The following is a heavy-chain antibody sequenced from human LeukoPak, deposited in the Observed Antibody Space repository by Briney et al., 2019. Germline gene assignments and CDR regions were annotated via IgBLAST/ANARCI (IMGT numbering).Heavy chain of an antibody. D-gene: IGHD4-17*01. CDR1: GFTVSSNY. CDR3: ASPDGDYAGEFIFDY. CDR2: IYSGGST. V-gene: IGHV3-53*04. Sequence: GGSLRLSCAASGFTVSSNYMSWVRQAPGKGLEWVSVIYSGGSTYYADSVKGRFTISRHNSKNTLYLQMNSLRAEDTAVYYCASPDGDYAGEFIFDYWGQGTLVTVSS. J-gene: IGHJ4*02.